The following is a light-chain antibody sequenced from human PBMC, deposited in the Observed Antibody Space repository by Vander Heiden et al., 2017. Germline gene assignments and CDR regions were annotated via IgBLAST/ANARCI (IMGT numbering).Light chain of an antibody. CDR2: GAS. V-gene: IGKV3-20*01. Sequence: EIVLTQSPGTLSLSPGERATLSCRASQSVSSSYLAWYQQKPGQAPRLLIYGASSRATGIPDRCSGSGSGTDFTLTISRLEPEDFAVYYCQQYGSSRPITFGQGTRLEIK. CDR1: QSVSSSY. J-gene: IGKJ5*01. CDR3: QQYGSSRPIT.